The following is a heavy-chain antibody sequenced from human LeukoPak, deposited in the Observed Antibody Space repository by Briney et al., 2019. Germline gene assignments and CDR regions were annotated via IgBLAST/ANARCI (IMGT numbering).Heavy chain of an antibody. CDR3: TRDLGQWLLQGIFFDY. V-gene: IGHV1-3*01. D-gene: IGHD5-12*01. CDR2: INAGNGNT. J-gene: IGHJ4*02. CDR1: GYTFTSYA. Sequence: ASVKVSCKASGYTFTSYAMHWVRQAPGQRLEWMGWINAGNGNTKYSQKFQGRVTMTTDTSTSTAYMELRSLRSADTAVYYCTRDLGQWLLQGIFFDYWGQGTLVTVSS.